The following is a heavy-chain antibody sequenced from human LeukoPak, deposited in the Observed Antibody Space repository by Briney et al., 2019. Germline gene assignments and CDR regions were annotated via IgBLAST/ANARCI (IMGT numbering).Heavy chain of an antibody. Sequence: GGSLRLSCATSGFTFGTFPMTWVRQAPGKGLEWVSAISGSGDSTYYANSVEGRFTISRDNSKNTLYLQMNSLRAEDTAVYYCAKDRGYWGQGTLVTVSP. J-gene: IGHJ4*02. CDR1: GFTFGTFP. V-gene: IGHV3-23*01. CDR2: ISGSGDST. CDR3: AKDRGY.